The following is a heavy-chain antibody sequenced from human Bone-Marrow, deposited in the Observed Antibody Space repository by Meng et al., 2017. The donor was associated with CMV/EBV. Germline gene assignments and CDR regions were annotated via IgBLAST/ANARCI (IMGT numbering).Heavy chain of an antibody. CDR1: GFTFSSYD. CDR2: IGASADT. J-gene: IGHJ4*02. Sequence: GGSLRLSCAASGFTFSSYDMHWVRQPTGKGLEWVSTIGASADTYYPGSVKGRFTISRENAKNSLYLQLNSMRAGYTAVYYCATRRGSYYYFAYWGQGTLVTVSS. V-gene: IGHV3-13*01. D-gene: IGHD1-26*01. CDR3: ATRRGSYYYFAY.